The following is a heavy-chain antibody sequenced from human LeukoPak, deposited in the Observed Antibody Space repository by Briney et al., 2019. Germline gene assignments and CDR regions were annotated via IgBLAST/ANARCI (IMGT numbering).Heavy chain of an antibody. CDR1: GYTFTGYY. Sequence: SVKVSCKASGYTFTGYYMHRVRQAPGQGLEWMGWINPNSGGTNYAQKLQGRVTMTRDTSISTAYMELSRLRSDDTAVYYCARDRRHDSSGYYLYYYYYMDVWGKGTTVTVSS. J-gene: IGHJ6*03. CDR2: INPNSGGT. CDR3: ARDRRHDSSGYYLYYYYYMDV. V-gene: IGHV1-2*02. D-gene: IGHD3-22*01.